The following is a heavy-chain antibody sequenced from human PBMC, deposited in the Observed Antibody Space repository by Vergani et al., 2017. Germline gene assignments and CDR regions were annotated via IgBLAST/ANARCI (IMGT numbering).Heavy chain of an antibody. CDR1: GYTFTGYY. Sequence: QVQLVQSGAEVKKPGASVKVSCKASGYTFTGYYMHWVRQAPGQGLEWMGWINPNSGGTNYAQKFQGWVTMTRDTSIRTAYMELIRPGSDDTAVYYCARNETYGMDVWGQGTTVTVSS. D-gene: IGHD1-1*01. J-gene: IGHJ6*02. V-gene: IGHV1-2*04. CDR3: ARNETYGMDV. CDR2: INPNSGGT.